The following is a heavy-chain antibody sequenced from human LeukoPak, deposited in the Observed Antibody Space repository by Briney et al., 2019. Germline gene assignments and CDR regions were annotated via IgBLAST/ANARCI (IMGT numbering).Heavy chain of an antibody. D-gene: IGHD7-27*01. CDR1: GFTFSNYG. J-gene: IGHJ4*02. V-gene: IGHV3-33*01. CDR3: ARDITGDPPPYYFDY. CDR2: MWFDGSQK. Sequence: QSGGSLRLSCAASGFTFSNYGLHWVRQAPGQGLEWLAVMWFDGSQKYYADSVKGRFTISRDNSKSMLYLQMNSLRAEDTAVYYCARDITGDPPPYYFDYWGQGSLVTVSS.